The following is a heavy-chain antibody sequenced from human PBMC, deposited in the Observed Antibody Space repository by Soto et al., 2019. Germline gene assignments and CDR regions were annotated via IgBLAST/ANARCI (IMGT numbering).Heavy chain of an antibody. CDR1: GGSISSYY. CDR3: ARGNRLGIAVAAMNFDY. Sequence: SETLSLTCTVSGGSISSYYWSWIRQPPGKGLEWIGYIYYSGSTNYNPSLKSRVTISVDTSKNQFSLKLSSVTAADTAVYYCARGNRLGIAVAAMNFDYWGQGTLVTVSS. J-gene: IGHJ4*02. CDR2: IYYSGST. V-gene: IGHV4-59*12. D-gene: IGHD6-19*01.